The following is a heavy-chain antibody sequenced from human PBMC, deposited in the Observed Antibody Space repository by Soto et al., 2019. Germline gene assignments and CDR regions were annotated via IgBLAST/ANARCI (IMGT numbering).Heavy chain of an antibody. CDR1: GFTFTSYW. Sequence: PGESLKISCKGSGFTFTSYWIAWVRQMPGKGPEWMGIIYPGDSDTRYSPSFQGQVTISADKSISTAYLQWSSLKASDTAMYYCARRRTGYGYGYGDAFDIWGQGTMVTVS. CDR3: ARRRTGYGYGYGDAFDI. CDR2: IYPGDSDT. V-gene: IGHV5-51*01. D-gene: IGHD5-18*01. J-gene: IGHJ3*02.